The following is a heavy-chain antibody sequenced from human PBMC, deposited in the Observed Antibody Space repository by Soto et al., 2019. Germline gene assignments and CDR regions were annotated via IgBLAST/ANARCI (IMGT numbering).Heavy chain of an antibody. CDR2: ISAHNGNT. J-gene: IGHJ4*02. Sequence: QVHLVQSGAEVKKPGASVKVSCKASGYTFTSYGITWVRQAPGQGLEWMGWISAHNGNTDYAQELRGRVIVTRDTSTSRAYMELRSLRSDDTAVYYCARGRYGDYWGQGALVTVSS. V-gene: IGHV1-18*01. CDR3: ARGRYGDY. D-gene: IGHD1-1*01. CDR1: GYTFTSYG.